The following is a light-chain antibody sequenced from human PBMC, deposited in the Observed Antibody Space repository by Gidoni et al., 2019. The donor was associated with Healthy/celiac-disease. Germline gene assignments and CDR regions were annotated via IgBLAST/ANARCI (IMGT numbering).Light chain of an antibody. CDR2: DAS. CDR3: QQRSNWSWT. CDR1: QSIGIY. V-gene: IGKV3-11*01. J-gene: IGKJ1*01. Sequence: EIVLTQSPATLSLSPGERATLSCRASQSIGIYLAWYQQKPGQAPRLLMYDASKRATGIPARFSGRGSGTDFTLTISSLEPEDFAVYYCQQRSNWSWTFGQGTKVEIK.